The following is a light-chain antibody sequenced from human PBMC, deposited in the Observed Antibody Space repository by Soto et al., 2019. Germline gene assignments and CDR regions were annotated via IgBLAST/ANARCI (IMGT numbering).Light chain of an antibody. CDR3: PQSYTIPYT. CDR2: AAS. V-gene: IGKV1-39*01. CDR1: QSISTY. J-gene: IGKJ2*01. Sequence: DIQMTQSPSSLPASVGDRVTLTCRASQSISTYLNWYQQKPGKAPKLVIYAASSLQSGVPSRLSGSGSGTDFTLTISSLQPEDFATYYCPQSYTIPYTFGQGTKLEIK.